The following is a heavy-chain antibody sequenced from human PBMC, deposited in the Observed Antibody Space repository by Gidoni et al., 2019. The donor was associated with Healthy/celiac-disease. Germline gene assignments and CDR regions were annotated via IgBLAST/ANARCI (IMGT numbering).Heavy chain of an antibody. J-gene: IGHJ4*02. CDR3: AREVKGYFDY. CDR1: GFTFSSYG. V-gene: IGHV3-33*01. D-gene: IGHD4-4*01. Sequence: QLQLVESGGGVVQPGRSLRLSCAASGFTFSSYGMHWVRQAPGKGLEWVAVIWYDGSNKYYADSVKGRFAISRDNSKNTLYLQMNSLRAEDTAVYYCAREVKGYFDYWGQGTLVTVSS. CDR2: IWYDGSNK.